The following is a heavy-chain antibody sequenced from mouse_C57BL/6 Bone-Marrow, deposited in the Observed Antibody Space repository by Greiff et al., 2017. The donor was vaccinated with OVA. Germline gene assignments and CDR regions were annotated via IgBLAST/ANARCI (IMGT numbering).Heavy chain of an antibody. CDR2: ISNLAYSI. D-gene: IGHD1-1*01. CDR1: GFTFSDYG. Sequence: EVKLVESGGGLVQPGGSLKLSCAASGFTFSDYGMAWVRQAPRKGPEWVAFISNLAYSIYYADTVTGRFTLSRENAKNTLYLEMSSLRSEDTAMYYCARLGKTFYGSSRYWYVDVWGTGTTVTVSS. V-gene: IGHV5-15*04. CDR3: ARLGKTFYGSSRYWYVDV. J-gene: IGHJ1*03.